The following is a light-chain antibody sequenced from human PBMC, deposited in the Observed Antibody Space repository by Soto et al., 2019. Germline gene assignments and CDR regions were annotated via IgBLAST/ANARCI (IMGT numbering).Light chain of an antibody. CDR1: SSDLGSYNL. J-gene: IGLJ2*01. Sequence: QAVVTQPASVSGSPGQSITISCTGTSSDLGSYNLVSWYQHHPGKAPKLIIYEATKRPSGISSRFSGSKSGYTASLTISGLQAEDEAFYSCFSYAGRDTLVVSGGGTKVTVL. CDR2: EAT. V-gene: IGLV2-23*01. CDR3: FSYAGRDTLVV.